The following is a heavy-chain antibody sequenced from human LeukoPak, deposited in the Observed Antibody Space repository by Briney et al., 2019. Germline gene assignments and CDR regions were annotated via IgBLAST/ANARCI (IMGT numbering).Heavy chain of an antibody. J-gene: IGHJ4*02. CDR3: ARRSGNYYYFDY. Sequence: GESLKISCKGSGYSFTSHWIDWVRQMPGKGLEWMWSIYPGDSDTRYSPSFQGQVTISADKSISTAYLQWSSLKASDTAMYYCARRSGNYYYFDYWGQGTLVTVSS. CDR1: GYSFTSHW. CDR2: IYPGDSDT. D-gene: IGHD1-26*01. V-gene: IGHV5-51*01.